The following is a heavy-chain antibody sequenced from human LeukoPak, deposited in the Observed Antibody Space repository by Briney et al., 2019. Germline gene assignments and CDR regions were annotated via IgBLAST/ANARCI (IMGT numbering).Heavy chain of an antibody. J-gene: IGHJ6*02. V-gene: IGHV1-2*02. CDR3: ARAGILTLYGMDV. CDR2: INPNSGGT. Sequence: GASVKVSCKASGYTFTGYYMHWVRQAPGQGLEWMGWINPNSGGTSYAQKFQGRVTMTRDTSISTAYMELSRLRSDDTAVYYCARAGILTLYGMDVWGQGTTVTVSS. CDR1: GYTFTGYY. D-gene: IGHD3-9*01.